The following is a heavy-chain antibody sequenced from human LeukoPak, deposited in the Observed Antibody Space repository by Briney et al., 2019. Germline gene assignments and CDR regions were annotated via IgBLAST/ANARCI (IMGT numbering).Heavy chain of an antibody. CDR2: INQSGST. CDR1: GGSFSGYY. Sequence: SETLSLTCAVYGGSFSGYYWSWIRQPPGKGLEWIGEINQSGSTNYNPSLKSRVTISVDTSKNQFSLKLSSVTAADTAVYYCARTPRYYDILTGYLRGIFDYWGQGTLVTVSS. V-gene: IGHV4-34*01. CDR3: ARTPRYYDILTGYLRGIFDY. J-gene: IGHJ4*02. D-gene: IGHD3-9*01.